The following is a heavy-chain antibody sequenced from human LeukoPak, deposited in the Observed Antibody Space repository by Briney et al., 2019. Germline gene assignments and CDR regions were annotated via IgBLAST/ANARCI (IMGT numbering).Heavy chain of an antibody. V-gene: IGHV3-30-3*01. Sequence: GRSLRLSCAASGFTFSSYTMHWVRQAPGKGLEWVAIMSYDGSNKYYADSVKGRFTISRDNSKNTLYLQMNSLRAEDTAVYYCARDVEVAVAGTLDYWGQGTLVTVSS. CDR1: GFTFSSYT. D-gene: IGHD6-19*01. J-gene: IGHJ4*02. CDR3: ARDVEVAVAGTLDY. CDR2: MSYDGSNK.